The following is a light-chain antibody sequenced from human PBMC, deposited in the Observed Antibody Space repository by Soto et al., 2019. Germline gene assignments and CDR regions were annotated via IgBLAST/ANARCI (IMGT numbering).Light chain of an antibody. J-gene: IGKJ2*01. Sequence: DIQMTQSPSSLSASVGDRVTINCKSSQSVLYNSNHKNYLAWYQRKPGQPPKLLIYWASTRESGVPDRFSGSGSGTDFTLTINSLQAEDVAIYYCHQYYTSPQTFGQGTKLEIK. CDR3: HQYYTSPQT. CDR1: QSVLYNSNHKNY. CDR2: WAS. V-gene: IGKV4-1*01.